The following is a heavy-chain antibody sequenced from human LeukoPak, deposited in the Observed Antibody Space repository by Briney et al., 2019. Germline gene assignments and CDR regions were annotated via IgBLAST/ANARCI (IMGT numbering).Heavy chain of an antibody. D-gene: IGHD2-21*02. V-gene: IGHV1-69*13. J-gene: IGHJ6*02. CDR1: GGTFSGYA. CDR3: ARSGDRREYYYYYGMDV. CDR2: IIPIFGTA. Sequence: ASVKVSCKASGGTFSGYAISWVRQAPGQGLEWMGGIIPIFGTANYAQKFQGRVTITADESTSTAYMELSSLRSEDTAVYYCARSGDRREYYYYYGMDVWGQGTTVTVSS.